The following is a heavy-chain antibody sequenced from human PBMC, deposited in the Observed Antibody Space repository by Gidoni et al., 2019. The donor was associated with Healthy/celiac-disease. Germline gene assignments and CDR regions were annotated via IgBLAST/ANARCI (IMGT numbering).Heavy chain of an antibody. Sequence: EVQLLESGGGLVQPGGSLSLSCAASGFTFSSYAMSWVRQAPGKGLEWVSAISGSGGSTYYADSVKGRFTISRDNSKNTLYLQMNSLRAEDTAVYYCANVRDYSKGWDYWGQGTLVTVSS. CDR1: GFTFSSYA. V-gene: IGHV3-23*01. J-gene: IGHJ4*02. D-gene: IGHD4-4*01. CDR3: ANVRDYSKGWDY. CDR2: ISGSGGST.